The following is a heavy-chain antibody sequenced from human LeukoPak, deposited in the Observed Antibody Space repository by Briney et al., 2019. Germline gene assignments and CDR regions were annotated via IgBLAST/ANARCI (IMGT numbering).Heavy chain of an antibody. Sequence: GGSLRLSCAASGFTFDDYAMRWVRQAPGKGLEGVSGISWNSGNIGYADSVKGRFTISRDNAKNSLYLQMNSLRAEDTALYYCAKARGGFPRAFDIWGQGTMVTVSS. CDR2: ISWNSGNI. J-gene: IGHJ3*02. CDR3: AKARGGFPRAFDI. V-gene: IGHV3-9*01. CDR1: GFTFDDYA. D-gene: IGHD3-16*01.